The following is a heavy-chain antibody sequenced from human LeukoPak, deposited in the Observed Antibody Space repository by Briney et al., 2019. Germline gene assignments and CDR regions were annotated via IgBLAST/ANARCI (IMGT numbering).Heavy chain of an antibody. CDR2: IIPIFGTA. CDR3: AGDETVEMATIMSY. J-gene: IGHJ4*02. V-gene: IGHV1-69*01. D-gene: IGHD5-24*01. CDR1: GGTFSSYA. Sequence: GSSVKVSCEASGGTFSSYAISWVRQAPGQGLEWMGGIIPIFGTANYAQKFQGRVTITADESTSTAYMELSSLRSEDTAVYYCAGDETVEMATIMSYWGQGTLVTVSS.